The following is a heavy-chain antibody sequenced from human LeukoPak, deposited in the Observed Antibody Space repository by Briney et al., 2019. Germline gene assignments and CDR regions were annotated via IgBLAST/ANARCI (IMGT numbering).Heavy chain of an antibody. CDR1: GGSISSGAYS. D-gene: IGHD3-10*01. CDR3: ARRNYGSYYYYMDV. V-gene: IGHV4-30-2*01. Sequence: SETLSLTCAVSGGSISSGAYSWSWIRQPPGKGLEWIGYIYHSGSTFYNPSLKSRVTISVDRSKNQFSLKLSSVTAADTAVYYCARRNYGSYYYYMDVWGKGTTVTVSS. CDR2: IYHSGST. J-gene: IGHJ6*03.